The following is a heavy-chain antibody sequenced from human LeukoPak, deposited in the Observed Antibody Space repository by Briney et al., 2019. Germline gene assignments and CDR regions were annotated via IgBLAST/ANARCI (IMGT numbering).Heavy chain of an antibody. J-gene: IGHJ4*02. CDR1: GGSISSYY. Sequence: SETLSLTCTVSGGSISSYYWSWIRQPPGKGLEWIGYIYYSGSTNYDPSLKSRVTISVDTSKNQFSLKLSSVTAADTAVYYCARAEAAVLDYWGQGTLVTVSS. V-gene: IGHV4-59*01. CDR2: IYYSGST. CDR3: ARAEAAVLDY. D-gene: IGHD6-13*01.